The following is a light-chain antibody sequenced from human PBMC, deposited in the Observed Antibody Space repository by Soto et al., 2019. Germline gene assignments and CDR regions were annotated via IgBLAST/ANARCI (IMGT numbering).Light chain of an antibody. Sequence: DIQMTQSPSSLSASVGDRVTITCRASQSISSYLNWYQQKPGKAPKLLIYAASSLQSGVPSRFRGSGSGTDFTLTISSRQPEDFATYYCQQRKTFGQGTKVEIK. V-gene: IGKV1-39*01. CDR2: AAS. CDR3: QQRKT. CDR1: QSISSY. J-gene: IGKJ1*01.